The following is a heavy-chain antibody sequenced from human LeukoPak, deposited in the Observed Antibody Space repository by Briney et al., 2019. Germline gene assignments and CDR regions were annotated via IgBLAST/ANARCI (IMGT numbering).Heavy chain of an antibody. D-gene: IGHD3-3*01. CDR3: ARDTGDFWSGYAFDP. V-gene: IGHV3-7*01. CDR2: IKQDGSEK. Sequence: GGSLRLSCAASGFTFSSYWMSWVRQAPGKGLEWVANIKQDGSEKYYVNSVKGRFTISRDNAKNSLYLQMNSLRAEDTAVSYCARDTGDFWSGYAFDPWGQGTLVTVSS. J-gene: IGHJ5*02. CDR1: GFTFSSYW.